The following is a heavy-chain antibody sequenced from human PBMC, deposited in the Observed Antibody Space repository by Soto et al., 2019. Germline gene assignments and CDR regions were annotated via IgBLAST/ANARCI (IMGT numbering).Heavy chain of an antibody. D-gene: IGHD3-22*01. V-gene: IGHV4-39*01. CDR1: GGSISSSSYY. CDR3: ARAGERGNSPLTMIVAPFDY. Sequence: SETLSLTCTVSGGSISSSSYYWGWIRQPPGKGLEWIGSIYYSGSTYYNPSLKSRVTISVDTSKNQFSLKLSSVTAADTAVYYCARAGERGNSPLTMIVAPFDYWGQGTLVTVSS. J-gene: IGHJ4*02. CDR2: IYYSGST.